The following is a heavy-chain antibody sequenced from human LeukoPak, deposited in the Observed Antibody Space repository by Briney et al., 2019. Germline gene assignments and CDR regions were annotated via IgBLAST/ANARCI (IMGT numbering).Heavy chain of an antibody. CDR2: ISGSGGSR. J-gene: IGHJ4*02. CDR1: GFTFSSYA. CDR3: AKGISGSFGTYYFDY. V-gene: IGHV3-23*01. Sequence: GGSLRLSCAAPGFTFSSYAMSWVRQAPGKGLEWVSGISGSGGSRYYADSMKGRFTISRDNSKNTLYVQMNSLRAEDTAVYYCAKGISGSFGTYYFDYWGQGTLVTVSS. D-gene: IGHD1-26*01.